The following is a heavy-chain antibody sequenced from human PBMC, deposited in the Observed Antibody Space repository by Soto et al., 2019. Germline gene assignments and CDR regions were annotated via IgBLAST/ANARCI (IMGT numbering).Heavy chain of an antibody. J-gene: IGHJ3*02. V-gene: IGHV4-34*01. CDR1: GGSFSGYY. CDR3: ARQWRHAFDI. D-gene: IGHD6-19*01. CDR2: INHSGST. Sequence: QVQLQQWGAGLLKPSETLSLTCAVYGGSFSGYYWSWIRQPPGKGLEWIGEINHSGSTNYNPSLKSRVTISVDTSNNHFSLKLSSVTAADTAVYYCARQWRHAFDIWGQGTMVTVSS.